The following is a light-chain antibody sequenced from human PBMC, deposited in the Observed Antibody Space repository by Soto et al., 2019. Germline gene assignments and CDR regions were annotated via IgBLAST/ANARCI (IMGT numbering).Light chain of an antibody. J-gene: IGLJ1*01. Sequence: SYALTQPPSMSVAPGQTAGMTCGGNNIGSKTVHWYQQKTGQAPVLVVYDDSDRPSGIPERFSGSNSGNTATLTISRVEAGDEADYYCQVWDVSTVHYVFGTGTKVTVL. V-gene: IGLV3-21*02. CDR3: QVWDVSTVHYV. CDR2: DDS. CDR1: NIGSKT.